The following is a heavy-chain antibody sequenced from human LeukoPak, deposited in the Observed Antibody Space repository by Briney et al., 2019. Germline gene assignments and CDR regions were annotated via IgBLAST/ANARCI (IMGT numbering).Heavy chain of an antibody. J-gene: IGHJ4*02. D-gene: IGHD3-3*01. Sequence: PSETLSLTCTVSGGSISSYYWSWIRQPPGKGLEWIGYIYYSGSTNYNPSLKSRVTISVDTSKNQFSLKLSSVTAADTAVYYCARGSPTYYDFWSRYQPLDYWGQGTLVTVSS. CDR1: GGSISSYY. CDR2: IYYSGST. V-gene: IGHV4-59*01. CDR3: ARGSPTYYDFWSRYQPLDY.